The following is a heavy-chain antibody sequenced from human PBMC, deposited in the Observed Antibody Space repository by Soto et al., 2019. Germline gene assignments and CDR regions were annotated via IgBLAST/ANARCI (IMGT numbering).Heavy chain of an antibody. Sequence: ASVKVSCKASAYTFTSYAMHWVRQAPGQRLEWMGWINAGNGNTKYSQKFQGRVTITRDTSASTAYMELSSLRSEDTAVYYCARGALLWFGEPTPHYGMDVWGQGTTVTVS. CDR1: AYTFTSYA. CDR2: INAGNGNT. CDR3: ARGALLWFGEPTPHYGMDV. D-gene: IGHD3-10*01. J-gene: IGHJ6*02. V-gene: IGHV1-3*01.